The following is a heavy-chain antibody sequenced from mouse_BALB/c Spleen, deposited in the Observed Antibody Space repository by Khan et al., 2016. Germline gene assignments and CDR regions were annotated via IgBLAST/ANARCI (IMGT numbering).Heavy chain of an antibody. CDR1: GYSITSDYA. J-gene: IGHJ2*01. CDR3: ASRNGDVDY. Sequence: EVQLQESGPGLVKPSQSLSLTCTVTGYSITSDYAWNWIRQFPGNKLEWMGYISYSGSTSYNPSLKSRISITRDTSKNQFFLQLNSVTTEDTATYYIASRNGDVDYWGQGTTLTVSS. V-gene: IGHV3-2*02. D-gene: IGHD4-1*02. CDR2: ISYSGST.